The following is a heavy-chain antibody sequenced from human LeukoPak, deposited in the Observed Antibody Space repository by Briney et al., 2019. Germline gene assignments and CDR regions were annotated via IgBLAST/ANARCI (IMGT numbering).Heavy chain of an antibody. D-gene: IGHD6-13*01. V-gene: IGHV4-59*01. J-gene: IGHJ4*02. CDR2: IYYSGST. CDR1: GGSISSYY. Sequence: PSETLSLTCTVSGGSISSYYWSWIRQPPGKGLEWVGYIYYSGSTNYNPSLKSRVTISVDTSKNQFSLKLSSVTAADTAVYYCAREPAAAGVFDYWGQGTLVTVSS. CDR3: AREPAAAGVFDY.